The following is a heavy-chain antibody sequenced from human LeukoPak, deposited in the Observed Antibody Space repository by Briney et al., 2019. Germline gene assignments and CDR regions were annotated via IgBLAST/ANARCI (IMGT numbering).Heavy chain of an antibody. V-gene: IGHV3-21*01. D-gene: IGHD6-19*01. CDR2: ISSSSSYI. J-gene: IGHJ4*02. Sequence: GGSLRLSCAASGFTFSSYSMNWVRQAPGKGLEWVSSISSSSSYIYYADSVKGRFTISRDNAKNSLYLQMNSLRAEDTAVYYCAREGYSSGWYRLWGQGTLVTVSS. CDR3: AREGYSSGWYRL. CDR1: GFTFSSYS.